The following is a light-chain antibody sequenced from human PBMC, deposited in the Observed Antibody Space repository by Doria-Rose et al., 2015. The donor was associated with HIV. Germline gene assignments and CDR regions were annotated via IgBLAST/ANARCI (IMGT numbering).Light chain of an antibody. CDR3: QQYYSYPPT. J-gene: IGKJ1*01. V-gene: IGKV1-8*01. CDR1: QDISNY. Sequence: AIRMTQSPSSLSASTGDRVTTTCRASQDISNYLAWYQQKPGKAPKLLIYAASTLQSGVPSRFSGSGSGTDFTLTISYLQSEDFATYYCQQYYSYPPTFGQGPKVEVK. CDR2: AAS.